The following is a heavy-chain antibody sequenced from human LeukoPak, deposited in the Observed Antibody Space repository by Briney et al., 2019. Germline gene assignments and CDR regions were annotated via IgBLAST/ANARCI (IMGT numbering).Heavy chain of an antibody. CDR3: ARVIITRFDP. J-gene: IGHJ5*02. D-gene: IGHD3-22*01. Sequence: GGSLRLSCAASGFTVSSNYMSWVRQAPGKGLEWVSVIYSGGSTYYADSVKGRFTIFRDNSKNTLYLQMNSLRAEDTAVYYCARVIITRFDPWGQGTLVTVSS. CDR2: IYSGGST. CDR1: GFTVSSNY. V-gene: IGHV3-53*01.